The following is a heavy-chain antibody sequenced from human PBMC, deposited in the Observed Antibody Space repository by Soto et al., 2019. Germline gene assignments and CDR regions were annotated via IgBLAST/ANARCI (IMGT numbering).Heavy chain of an antibody. D-gene: IGHD1-7*01. Sequence: SETLSLTCTVSGGSISSYYWSWIRQPAGKGLEWIGRIYTSGSTNYNPSLKSRVTMSVDTSKNQFSLKLSSVIAADTAVYYGARVGKLELQGGAFDIWGQGTMVTVSS. CDR1: GGSISSYY. V-gene: IGHV4-4*07. J-gene: IGHJ3*02. CDR3: ARVGKLELQGGAFDI. CDR2: IYTSGST.